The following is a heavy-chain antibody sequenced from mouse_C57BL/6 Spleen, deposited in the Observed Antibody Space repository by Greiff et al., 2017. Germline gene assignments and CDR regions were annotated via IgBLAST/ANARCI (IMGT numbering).Heavy chain of an antibody. CDR1: GYSFTGYY. D-gene: IGHD1-1*01. Sequence: EVQLQESGPELVKPGASVKISCKASGYSFTGYYMNWVKQSPEKSLEWIGEINPSTGGTTYNQKFKAKATLTVDKSSSTAYMQLKSLTSEDSAVYYCARRDYYEDYWGQGTTLTVSS. V-gene: IGHV1-42*01. CDR3: ARRDYYEDY. CDR2: INPSTGGT. J-gene: IGHJ2*01.